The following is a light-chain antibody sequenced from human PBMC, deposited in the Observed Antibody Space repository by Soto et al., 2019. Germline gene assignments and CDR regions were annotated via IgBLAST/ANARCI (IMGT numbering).Light chain of an antibody. J-gene: IGKJ4*01. V-gene: IGKV3-20*01. CDR1: QSVMTNS. Sequence: EIVLTQSPDTLSLCPGERATLSSRASQSVMTNSLACYQQRPGQAPMPLSYGASCSATRTPDRFSGSGSATDFTLIISRLEPDAFAVYYCQQYGSSELTFGGGTKVDIK. CDR2: GAS. CDR3: QQYGSSELT.